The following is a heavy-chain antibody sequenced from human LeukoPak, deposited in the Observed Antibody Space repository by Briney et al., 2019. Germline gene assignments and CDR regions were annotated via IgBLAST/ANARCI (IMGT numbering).Heavy chain of an antibody. J-gene: IGHJ4*02. D-gene: IGHD2-8*01. CDR1: GFTFSTYS. CDR2: ISSRGSYI. V-gene: IGHV3-21*01. CDR3: ASSPNFSEAFDN. Sequence: GGFLRLSCAASGFTFSTYSMNWVRQAPGKGLEWVSSISSRGSYIQYADSVRGRFTLSRDNAKNSLSLQMNSLRAEDTALYYCASSPNFSEAFDNWGRGTLVIVSS.